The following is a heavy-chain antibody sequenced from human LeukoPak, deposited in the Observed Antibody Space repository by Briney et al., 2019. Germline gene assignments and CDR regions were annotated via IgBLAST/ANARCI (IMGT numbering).Heavy chain of an antibody. CDR3: AREEVDSNPYYYGMDV. Sequence: PGGSLRLSCAASGFTFSDYYMSWIRQAPGKGLEWVSYISSSGSTIYYADSVKGRFTISRDNAKNSLYLQMNSLRAEDTAVYYCAREEVDSNPYYYGMDVRGQGTTVTVSS. V-gene: IGHV3-11*01. J-gene: IGHJ6*02. CDR2: ISSSGSTI. CDR1: GFTFSDYY. D-gene: IGHD5-12*01.